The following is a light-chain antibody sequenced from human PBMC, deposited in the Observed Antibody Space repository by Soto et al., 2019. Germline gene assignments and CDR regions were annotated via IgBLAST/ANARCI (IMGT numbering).Light chain of an antibody. Sequence: QSALTQPPSVSGSARQSVAISCTGTSSDVGSYNRVSWYQQPPGTAPKLMIYEVSNRPSGVPDRFSGSKSGNTASLTISGLQAEDEADYYCNSYTTANTYVFGTGTKLTVL. J-gene: IGLJ1*01. CDR1: SSDVGSYNR. V-gene: IGLV2-18*02. CDR2: EVS. CDR3: NSYTTANTYV.